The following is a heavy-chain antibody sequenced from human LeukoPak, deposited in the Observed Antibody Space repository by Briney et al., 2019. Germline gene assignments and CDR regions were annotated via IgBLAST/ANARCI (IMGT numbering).Heavy chain of an antibody. CDR1: GYPFTSYY. D-gene: IGHD6-13*01. CDR3: ARDEIGLAAAGD. Sequence: GASVKASCKASGYPFTSYYMHWGRQAPGQGLEWMGIINPSGGSTSYPQKFQPRVTMTRDTSTSTVYMELSSLRSEDTAVYYCARDEIGLAAAGDLGQGTLVTVSS. CDR2: INPSGGST. V-gene: IGHV1-46*01. J-gene: IGHJ4*02.